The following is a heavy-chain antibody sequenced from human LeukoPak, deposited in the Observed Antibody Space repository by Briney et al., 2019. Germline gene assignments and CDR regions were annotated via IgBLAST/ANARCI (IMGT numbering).Heavy chain of an antibody. V-gene: IGHV4-59*08. J-gene: IGHJ6*02. CDR1: GGSISSYY. D-gene: IGHD4-17*01. CDR2: IYYSGTT. CDR3: ATGGSVYYYGLDV. Sequence: PSETLSLTCTVSGGSISSYYWSWIRKPPGKGLEWIGYIYYSGTTNYNPSLKRRITISVDTSKNQFSLKLSSVTAADTAVYYCATGGSVYYYGLDVWGQGTTVTVSS.